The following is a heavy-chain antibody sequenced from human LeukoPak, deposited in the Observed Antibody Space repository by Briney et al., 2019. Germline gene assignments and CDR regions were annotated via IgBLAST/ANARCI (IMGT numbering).Heavy chain of an antibody. D-gene: IGHD6-6*01. J-gene: IGHJ5*02. Sequence: SETLSLTCTVSGGSISSYYWSWIRQPAGKGLEWIGRIYTSGSTSYNPSLKSRVTMSVDTSKNQFSLKLSSVTAADTAVYYCARDHVSSSSDWFDPWGQGTLVTVSS. CDR1: GGSISSYY. CDR2: IYTSGST. V-gene: IGHV4-4*07. CDR3: ARDHVSSSSDWFDP.